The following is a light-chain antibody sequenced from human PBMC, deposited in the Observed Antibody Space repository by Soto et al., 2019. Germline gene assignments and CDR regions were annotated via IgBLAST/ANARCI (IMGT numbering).Light chain of an antibody. V-gene: IGKV3-20*01. CDR1: QTVSNSY. CDR3: QQYENSPWA. J-gene: IGKJ1*01. CDR2: AAS. Sequence: EVVLTQSPATLPFSPGERATLSCRASQTVSNSYVAWYQHKPGQTPSLLIHAASRRDTGIPDRFSGSGFGTEFTLTLSRLDPEDSAVYYCQQYENSPWAFGQATNVDI.